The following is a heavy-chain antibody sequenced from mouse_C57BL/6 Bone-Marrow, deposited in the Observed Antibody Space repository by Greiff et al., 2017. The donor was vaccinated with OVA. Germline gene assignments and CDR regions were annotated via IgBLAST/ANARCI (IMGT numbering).Heavy chain of an antibody. CDR2: IYPGSGNT. CDR1: GYTFTDYY. CDR3: ARGFAY. J-gene: IGHJ3*01. Sequence: QVQLKESGAELVRPGASVKLSCKASGYTFTDYYINWVKQRPGQGLEWIARIYPGSGNTYYNEKFKGKATLTAAKSSSTAYMQLSSLTSEDSAVYFCARGFAYWGQGTLVTVSA. V-gene: IGHV1-76*01.